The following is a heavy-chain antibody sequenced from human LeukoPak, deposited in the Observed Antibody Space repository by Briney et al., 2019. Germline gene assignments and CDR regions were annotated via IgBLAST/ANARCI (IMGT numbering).Heavy chain of an antibody. Sequence: PGGSLRLSCAASGFTFSSSWMSWVRQAPGKGLEWEANIKPDGSEKYYVDSVKGRFAISRDNAKNSLYLQMNSLRAEDTAVYYCARDKFGGTDYWGQGTLVTVSS. CDR2: IKPDGSEK. CDR1: GFTFSSSW. CDR3: ARDKFGGTDY. V-gene: IGHV3-7*01. D-gene: IGHD3-16*01. J-gene: IGHJ4*02.